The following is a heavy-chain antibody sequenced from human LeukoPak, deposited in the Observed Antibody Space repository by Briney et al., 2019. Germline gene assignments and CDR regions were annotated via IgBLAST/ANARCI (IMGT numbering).Heavy chain of an antibody. J-gene: IGHJ3*02. CDR2: IYYSGST. V-gene: IGHV4-59*01. CDR3: ARDGGAMIVVAEAFDI. D-gene: IGHD3-22*01. CDR1: GGSISSYY. Sequence: SETLSLTCTVSGGSISSYYWSWIRQPPGKGLEWIGYIYYSGSTNYNPSLKSRVTISVDTSKNQFSLKLSSVTAADTAVYYCARDGGAMIVVAEAFDIWGQGTMVTVSS.